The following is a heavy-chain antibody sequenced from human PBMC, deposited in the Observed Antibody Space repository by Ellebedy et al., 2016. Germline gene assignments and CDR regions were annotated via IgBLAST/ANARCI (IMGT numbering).Heavy chain of an antibody. Sequence: SETLSLXXTVSGGSISGYYWSWIRQPPGKGLEWIGEINHSGSTNYNPSLKSRVTISVDTSKNQFSLKLSSVTAADTAVYYCARAREDGYKSWVDYWGQGTLVTVSS. J-gene: IGHJ4*02. CDR1: GGSISGYY. V-gene: IGHV4-34*01. D-gene: IGHD5-24*01. CDR3: ARAREDGYKSWVDY. CDR2: INHSGST.